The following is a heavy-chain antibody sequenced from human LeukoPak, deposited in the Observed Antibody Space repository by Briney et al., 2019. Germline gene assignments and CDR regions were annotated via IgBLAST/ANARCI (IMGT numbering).Heavy chain of an antibody. Sequence: PGGSLRLSCADSGFTFSSYAMSWVRQAPGKGLEWVSAISGSGGSTYYADSVKGRFTISRDNSKNTLYLQMNSLRAEDTAVYYCAKDVVAAMWFDPWGQGTLVTVSS. CDR2: ISGSGGST. D-gene: IGHD2-15*01. J-gene: IGHJ5*02. CDR3: AKDVVAAMWFDP. CDR1: GFTFSSYA. V-gene: IGHV3-23*01.